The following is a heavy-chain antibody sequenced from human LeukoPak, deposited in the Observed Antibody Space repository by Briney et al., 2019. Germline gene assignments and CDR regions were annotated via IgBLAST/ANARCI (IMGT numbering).Heavy chain of an antibody. CDR3: ARLGGYYFDY. J-gene: IGHJ4*02. V-gene: IGHV4-59*01. Sequence: SETLSLTCTVSGGSISSNYWSWIRQPPGKGLEWIGYIYYSGSTNYNPSLKGRVTISVDTSKKQFSLKLTSVTAADTAVYSCARLGGYYFDYWGQGTLVAVSS. CDR1: GGSISSNY. CDR2: IYYSGST. D-gene: IGHD2-15*01.